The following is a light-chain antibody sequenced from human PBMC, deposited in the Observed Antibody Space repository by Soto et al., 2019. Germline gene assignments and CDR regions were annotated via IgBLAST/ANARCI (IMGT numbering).Light chain of an antibody. Sequence: QPVLTQPASVSGSPGQSITISCTGTISDVGGYNYVSWYQQHPGKAPKLMIYDVSNRPSGVSNRFSGSKSGNTASLTISGLQAEDEADYYCSSYTSSSTYVFGTGTKVTVL. CDR2: DVS. V-gene: IGLV2-14*03. CDR3: SSYTSSSTYV. CDR1: ISDVGGYNY. J-gene: IGLJ1*01.